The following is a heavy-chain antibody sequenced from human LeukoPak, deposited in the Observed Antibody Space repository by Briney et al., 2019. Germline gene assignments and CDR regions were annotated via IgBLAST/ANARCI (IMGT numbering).Heavy chain of an antibody. CDR1: GDSVSSNSAA. J-gene: IGHJ4*02. CDR2: TFYRSKWYN. Sequence: SQTLSLTCAISGDSVSSNSAAWNWIRQSPSRGLEWLGRTFYRSKWYNDYVASVEGRITINPDTSKNQFSLQLNSVTPEDTAVYYCARGEYSSVWSFDYWSQGSLVTVSS. V-gene: IGHV6-1*01. D-gene: IGHD6-19*01. CDR3: ARGEYSSVWSFDY.